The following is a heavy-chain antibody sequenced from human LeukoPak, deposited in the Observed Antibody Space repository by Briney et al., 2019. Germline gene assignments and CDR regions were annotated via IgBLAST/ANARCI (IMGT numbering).Heavy chain of an antibody. CDR1: GFTFSSYW. Sequence: GGSLRLSCAASGFTFSSYWMSWVRQAPGKGLEWVANIKQDGSEKYYVDSVKGRFTISRDNAKNSLYLQMNSLRAEDTAVYYCARDRRRITIFGVVDYYMDVWGKGTTVTVSS. J-gene: IGHJ6*03. V-gene: IGHV3-7*01. CDR2: IKQDGSEK. CDR3: ARDRRRITIFGVVDYYMDV. D-gene: IGHD3-3*01.